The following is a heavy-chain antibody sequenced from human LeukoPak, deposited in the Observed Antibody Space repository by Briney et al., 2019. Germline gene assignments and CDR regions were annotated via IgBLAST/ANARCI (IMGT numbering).Heavy chain of an antibody. D-gene: IGHD4-17*01. J-gene: IGHJ4*02. CDR2: ISYSESP. CDR1: GGSFSGYY. V-gene: IGHV4-34*01. CDR3: ARHVGTALYGQYYFDY. Sequence: PETLSLTCAVYGGSFSGYYWSWIRQPPGKALEWIGSISYSESPHYSPSLKSRVTISLHTSKNHFSLKLNSVTAADTAVYYCARHVGTALYGQYYFDYWGQGTLVTVSS.